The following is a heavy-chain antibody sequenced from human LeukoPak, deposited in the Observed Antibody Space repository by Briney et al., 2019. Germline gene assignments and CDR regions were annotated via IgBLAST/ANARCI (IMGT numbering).Heavy chain of an antibody. Sequence: PGGSLRLSCAASGFTFSSYGMHWVRQAPGKGLEWVAVIWYDGSNKYYADSVKGRFTISRDNSKNTLYLQMNSLRAEDTAVYYCAKEVGYGRTPFDYWGQGTLVTVSS. D-gene: IGHD1-1*01. J-gene: IGHJ4*02. CDR2: IWYDGSNK. CDR3: AKEVGYGRTPFDY. V-gene: IGHV3-33*06. CDR1: GFTFSSYG.